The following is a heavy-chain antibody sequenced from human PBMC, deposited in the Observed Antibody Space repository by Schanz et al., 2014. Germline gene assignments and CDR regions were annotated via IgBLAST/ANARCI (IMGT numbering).Heavy chain of an antibody. CDR2: TYLGGNT. Sequence: VQLVESGGGVVQPGRSLRLSCAASGFTFSSYSINWVRQAPGKGLEPVSVTYLGGNTDYADSVKGRFTISRDDSKNTLHLQMNSLRSEDTAIYFCARDQASTHWGQGTVVTVSS. V-gene: IGHV3-66*01. J-gene: IGHJ3*01. CDR3: ARDQASTH. CDR1: GFTFSSYS.